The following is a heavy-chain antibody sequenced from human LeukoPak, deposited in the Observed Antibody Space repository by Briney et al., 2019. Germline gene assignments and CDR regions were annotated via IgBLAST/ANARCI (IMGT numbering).Heavy chain of an antibody. CDR2: FIPIFGTA. CDR3: ARGTMTTVTSYYFDY. CDR1: GGTFSSYA. Sequence: SVKVSCKASGGTFSSYAISWVRQAPGQGLEWMGGFIPIFGTANYAQKFQGRVTITADESTSTAYMELSSLRSEDTAVYYCARGTMTTVTSYYFDYWGQGTLVTVSS. V-gene: IGHV1-69*01. D-gene: IGHD4-17*01. J-gene: IGHJ4*02.